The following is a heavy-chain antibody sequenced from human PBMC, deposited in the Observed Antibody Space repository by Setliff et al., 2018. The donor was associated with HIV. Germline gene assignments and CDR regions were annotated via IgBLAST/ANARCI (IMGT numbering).Heavy chain of an antibody. D-gene: IGHD1-26*01. V-gene: IGHV4-4*02. CDR3: VRNHEWALGT. CDR1: GGSINTPHC. CDR2: VCQRGGI. Sequence: SETLSLTCTVSGGSINTPHCWSWVRQSLEKGLEWIGEVCQRGGINYNPFLWSRASISMDKPRNYFSLEMASMTAADTAVYLCVRNHEWALGTWGQGLLVTVSS. J-gene: IGHJ5*02.